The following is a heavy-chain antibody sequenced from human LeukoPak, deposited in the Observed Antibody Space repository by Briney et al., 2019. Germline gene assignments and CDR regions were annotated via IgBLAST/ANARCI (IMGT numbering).Heavy chain of an antibody. J-gene: IGHJ6*02. Sequence: GGSLRLSCAASGFTFSSYSMNWVRQAPGKGLEWFSSISSSSSYIYYADSVKGRFTISRDNAKNSLYLQMNSLRAEDTAVYYCARGRVGATRTPYGMDVWGQGTTVTVSS. V-gene: IGHV3-21*01. CDR3: ARGRVGATRTPYGMDV. CDR2: ISSSSSYI. D-gene: IGHD1-26*01. CDR1: GFTFSSYS.